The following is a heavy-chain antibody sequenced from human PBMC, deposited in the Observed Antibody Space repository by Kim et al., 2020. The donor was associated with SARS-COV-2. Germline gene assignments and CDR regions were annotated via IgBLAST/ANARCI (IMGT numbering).Heavy chain of an antibody. CDR2: IYYSVTT. J-gene: IGHJ4*02. CDR3: ARHKSGVMGAIDY. CDR1: GGSINTNSYY. D-gene: IGHD3-16*01. V-gene: IGHV4-39*01. Sequence: SETLSLTCTVSGGSINTNSYYWGWIRQPPGKGLEWIASIYYSVTTYYNPSLKSRVTISVDTSKNQFSLKLSSVTAADTAVYYCARHKSGVMGAIDYWGQGTLVTVSS.